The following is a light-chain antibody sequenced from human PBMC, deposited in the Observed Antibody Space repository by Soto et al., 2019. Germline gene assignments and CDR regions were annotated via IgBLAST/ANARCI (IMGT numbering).Light chain of an antibody. CDR1: QSVRGN. V-gene: IGKV1-5*01. CDR2: GAS. CDR3: QQYNDWRR. Sequence: VPTAESPSTLSAALGDIVTITCRASQSVRGNVAWYQQKPGQAPKLLIYGASSLASGVPSRFSGSGSGTEFTLTISSLQSDDFGVYYCQQYNDWRRFGQGTKVDI. J-gene: IGKJ1*01.